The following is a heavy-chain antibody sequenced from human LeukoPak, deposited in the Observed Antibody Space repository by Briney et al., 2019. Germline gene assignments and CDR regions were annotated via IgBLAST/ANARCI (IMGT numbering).Heavy chain of an antibody. CDR3: ARDGVPAAIRCWFDP. J-gene: IGHJ5*02. V-gene: IGHV3-33*01. CDR1: GFTFSSYG. Sequence: GGSLRLSCAASGFTFSSYGMHWVRQAPGKGLEWVAVIWYDGSNKYYADSVKGRFTISRDNSKNTLYLQMNSLRAEDTAVYYCARDGVPAAIRCWFDPWGQGTLVTVSP. CDR2: IWYDGSNK. D-gene: IGHD2-2*02.